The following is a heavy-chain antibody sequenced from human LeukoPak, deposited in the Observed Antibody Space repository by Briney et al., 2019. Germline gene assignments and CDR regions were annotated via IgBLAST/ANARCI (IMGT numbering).Heavy chain of an antibody. V-gene: IGHV4-59*08. CDR1: GGSISGDH. J-gene: IGHJ3*02. CDR2: IYYSGST. Sequence: MAPETLSLTCTVSGGSISGDHWNWIRQPSGKGLEWIGYIYYSGSTNYNPSLKSRVTISIDTSKNQFSLKLTSVTAADTAVYYCARRNDFGIWGQGTMVTVSS. CDR3: ARRNDFGI.